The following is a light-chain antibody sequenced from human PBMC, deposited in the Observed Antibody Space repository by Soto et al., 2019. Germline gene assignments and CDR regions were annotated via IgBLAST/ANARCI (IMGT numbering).Light chain of an antibody. CDR1: TGSVTSGHF. V-gene: IGLV7-46*01. Sequence: QAVVTQEPSLTVSPGGTVTLTCGSSTGSVTSGHFPFWFQQRPGQAPRTLIYDTNNKQSWTPARFSGSLLGGKAALTLSGAQPEDEADYYCFLTYTGTRVFGGGTQLTVL. CDR3: FLTYTGTRV. CDR2: DTN. J-gene: IGLJ7*01.